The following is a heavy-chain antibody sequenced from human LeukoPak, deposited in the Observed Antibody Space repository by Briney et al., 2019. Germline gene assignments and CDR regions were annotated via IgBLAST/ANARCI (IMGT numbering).Heavy chain of an antibody. CDR2: INPNSGGT. J-gene: IGHJ4*02. Sequence: GASVKVSCKASGYTFTGYYMHWVRQAPGQGLEWMGWINPNSGGTNYAQKFQGRVTMTRDTSISTAYMELSRLRSDDTAVYYCATATLYSSLPSGAFDYWGQGTLVTVSS. D-gene: IGHD6-6*01. CDR3: ATATLYSSLPSGAFDY. CDR1: GYTFTGYY. V-gene: IGHV1-2*02.